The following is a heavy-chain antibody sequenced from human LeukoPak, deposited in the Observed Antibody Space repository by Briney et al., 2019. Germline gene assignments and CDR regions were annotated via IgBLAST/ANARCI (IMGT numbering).Heavy chain of an antibody. V-gene: IGHV3-23*01. CDR3: AKDKWYSSSWYIFDY. Sequence: GGSLRLSCAASGFTFSIYAMSWVRQAPGKGLEWVSAISGSGGSTYYADSVKGRFTISRDNSKNTLYLQMNSLRAEDTAVYYCAKDKWYSSSWYIFDYWGQGTLVTVSS. CDR2: ISGSGGST. D-gene: IGHD6-13*01. J-gene: IGHJ4*02. CDR1: GFTFSIYA.